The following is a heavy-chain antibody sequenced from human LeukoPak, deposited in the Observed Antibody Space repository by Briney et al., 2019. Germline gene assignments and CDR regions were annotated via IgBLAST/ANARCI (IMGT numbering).Heavy chain of an antibody. Sequence: ASVKVSCKASGYTFTSYAMNWVRQAPGQGLEWMGWINTNTGNPTYAQGFTGRFVFSLDTSVSTAYLQISSLKAEDTAVYYCASQLMVRGVTDSTDYWGQGTLVTVSS. CDR3: ASQLMVRGVTDSTDY. V-gene: IGHV7-4-1*02. CDR2: INTNTGNP. CDR1: GYTFTSYA. D-gene: IGHD3-10*01. J-gene: IGHJ4*02.